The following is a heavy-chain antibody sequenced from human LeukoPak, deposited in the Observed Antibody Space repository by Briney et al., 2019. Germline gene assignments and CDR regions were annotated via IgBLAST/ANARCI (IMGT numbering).Heavy chain of an antibody. V-gene: IGHV4-59*08. J-gene: IGHJ4*02. D-gene: IGHD6-19*01. CDR1: GGSISSYY. Sequence: PSETLSLTCTVSGGSISSYYWSWIRQPPGKGLEWIGYIYYSGSTNYNPSLKSRVTISVDTSKNQFSLKLSSVTAAGTAVYYCARVYSSGWYDVGEYYFDYWGQGTLVTVSS. CDR2: IYYSGST. CDR3: ARVYSSGWYDVGEYYFDY.